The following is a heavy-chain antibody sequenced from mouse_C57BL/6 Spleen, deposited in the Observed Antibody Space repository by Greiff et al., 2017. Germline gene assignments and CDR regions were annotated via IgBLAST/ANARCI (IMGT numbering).Heavy chain of an antibody. J-gene: IGHJ4*01. V-gene: IGHV1-54*01. Sequence: VQLQQSGAELVRPGPSVKVSCKASGYAFTNYLLEWVQQRPGPGLEWIGVINAGSGGTNYNEKFKGKATLAADKATSTAYMQLSSLTSEDSAVYFCARRTNSMDDWGQGTSVTVSS. CDR3: ARRTNSMDD. CDR2: INAGSGGT. CDR1: GYAFTNYL.